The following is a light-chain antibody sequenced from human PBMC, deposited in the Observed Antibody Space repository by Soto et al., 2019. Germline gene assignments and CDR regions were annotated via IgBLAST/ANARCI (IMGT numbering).Light chain of an antibody. CDR2: SSN. J-gene: IGLJ2*01. CDR1: SSNIGSNS. CDR3: AAWDDSLNGVV. Sequence: QLVLTQPPSASGTPGQRVTISCSGSSSNIGSNSVNWYQQLPGTAPKLLMYSSNQRPSGVPDRFSGSKSGTSASLAISGLQSEDEADYYCAAWDDSLNGVVFGGRTKVTVL. V-gene: IGLV1-44*01.